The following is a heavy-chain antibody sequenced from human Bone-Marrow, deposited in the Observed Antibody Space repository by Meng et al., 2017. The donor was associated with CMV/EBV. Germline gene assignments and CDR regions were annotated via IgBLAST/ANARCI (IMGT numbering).Heavy chain of an antibody. V-gene: IGHV3-21*01. Sequence: GESLKISCAASGFTFSSYSMNWVCQAPGKGLEWVSSISSSSSYIYYADSVKGRFTISRDNAKNSLYLQMNSLRDEDTPVFYCASSPVVVVVAATYYYYYYGMDVWGPGTTVTVSS. CDR1: GFTFSSYS. CDR2: ISSSSSYI. D-gene: IGHD2-15*01. CDR3: ASSPVVVVVAATYYYYYYGMDV. J-gene: IGHJ6*01.